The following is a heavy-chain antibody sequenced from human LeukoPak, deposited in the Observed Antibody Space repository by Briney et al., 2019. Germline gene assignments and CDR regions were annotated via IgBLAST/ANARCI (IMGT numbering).Heavy chain of an antibody. J-gene: IGHJ3*02. CDR3: ARQFWSGYHYVFDI. V-gene: IGHV4-61*02. D-gene: IGHD3-3*01. CDR1: GGSISSGSYY. CDR2: IYTSGST. Sequence: SETLSLTCTVSGGSISSGSYYWSWIRQPAGKGLEWIGRIYTSGSTNYNPSLKSRVTISVDTSKNQSSLKLSSVTAADTAVYYCARQFWSGYHYVFDIWGQGTMVTVSS.